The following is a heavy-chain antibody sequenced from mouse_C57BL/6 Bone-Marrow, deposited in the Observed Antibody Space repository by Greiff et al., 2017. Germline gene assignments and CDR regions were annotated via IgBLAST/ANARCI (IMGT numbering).Heavy chain of an antibody. CDR1: GYTFTSYW. Sequence: QVQLQQPGAELVKPGASVKLSCKASGYTFTSYWMHWVKQRPGQGLEWIGMIHPNSGSTNYNEKFKSKATLTVDKTSSTAYMQLSSLTSEDSAVYYCARRTYYRGFAYWGQGTLVTVSA. V-gene: IGHV1-64*01. D-gene: IGHD1-1*02. CDR3: ARRTYYRGFAY. CDR2: IHPNSGST. J-gene: IGHJ3*01.